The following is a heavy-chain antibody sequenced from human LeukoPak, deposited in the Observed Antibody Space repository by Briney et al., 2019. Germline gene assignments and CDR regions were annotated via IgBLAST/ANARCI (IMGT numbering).Heavy chain of an antibody. Sequence: SETLSPTCTVSGGSISSYYWSWIRQPPGKGLEWIGYIYYSGSTNYNPSLRSRVTISVDTSKNQFSLKLSSVTAADTAVYYCARYSSGWYHNFDYWGQGTLVTVSS. CDR3: ARYSSGWYHNFDY. D-gene: IGHD6-19*01. J-gene: IGHJ4*02. CDR1: GGSISSYY. CDR2: IYYSGST. V-gene: IGHV4-59*01.